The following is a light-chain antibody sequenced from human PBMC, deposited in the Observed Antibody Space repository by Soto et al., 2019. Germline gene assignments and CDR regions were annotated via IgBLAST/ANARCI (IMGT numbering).Light chain of an antibody. CDR3: QQFNNWPRT. CDR1: QSVSSK. V-gene: IGKV3-15*01. J-gene: IGKJ1*01. CDR2: DAS. Sequence: EIAMTQSPATLSVSPGERATLSCRASQSVSSKLGWYQQQPGQAPRLLIYDASTRATGTPARFIGSGFGTEFTLTISSLQSEDFAVYYCQQFNNWPRTFGQGTKVEIK.